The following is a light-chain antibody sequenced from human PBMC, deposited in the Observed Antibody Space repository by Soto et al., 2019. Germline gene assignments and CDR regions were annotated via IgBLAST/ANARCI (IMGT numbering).Light chain of an antibody. CDR3: CSYAGSYTVV. CDR1: SSDVGDYNY. J-gene: IGLJ3*02. CDR2: DVT. V-gene: IGLV2-11*01. Sequence: QSVLTQPRSVSGSPGQSVTISCTGTSSDVGDYNYVSWYQQHPGKAPKLMIYDVTKRPSGVPDRFSGSKSGNTASLTISGLQAEDEADYYCCSYAGSYTVVFGGGTTLTVL.